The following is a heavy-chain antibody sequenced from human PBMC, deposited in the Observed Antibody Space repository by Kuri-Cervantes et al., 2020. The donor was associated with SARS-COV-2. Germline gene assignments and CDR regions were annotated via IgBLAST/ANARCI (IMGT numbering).Heavy chain of an antibody. CDR3: AKVLGDTAMVLRDFDY. J-gene: IGHJ4*02. CDR2: ISGSGGST. CDR1: GFTFSSYA. D-gene: IGHD5-18*01. V-gene: IGHV3-23*01. Sequence: GESLKISCAASGFTFSSYAMSWVRQAPGKGLEWVSAISGSGGSTYYADSVKGRFTISRDNSKNTLYLQMNSLRAEDTAVYYCAKVLGDTAMVLRDFDYWGQGTLVTVSS.